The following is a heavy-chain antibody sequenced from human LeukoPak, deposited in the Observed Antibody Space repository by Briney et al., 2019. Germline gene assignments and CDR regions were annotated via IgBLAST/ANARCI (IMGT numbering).Heavy chain of an antibody. D-gene: IGHD4-17*01. V-gene: IGHV3-30*14. CDR2: ISYDGSNT. Sequence: GRSLRLSCAASGCTFSTYAMHWVRQAPGKGLKWVAVISYDGSNTHYADSVKGRFTISRDNSKNTLYLQMNSLRAEDTAVYYCARDRSDYGPRGYFDYWGQGTLVTVSS. J-gene: IGHJ4*02. CDR1: GCTFSTYA. CDR3: ARDRSDYGPRGYFDY.